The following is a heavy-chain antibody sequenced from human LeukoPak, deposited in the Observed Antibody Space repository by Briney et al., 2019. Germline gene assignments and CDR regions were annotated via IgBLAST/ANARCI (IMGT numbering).Heavy chain of an antibody. Sequence: ASVNLCRKASGYIFTGYWIHWVRQAPGQGLEWMGFINPNSGNTNYAQKFQGRVTMTRDTSINTAYMELSSLTSDDTAVYYCAREMRPATRTLVDYWGQGTLVTVSS. V-gene: IGHV1-2*02. D-gene: IGHD1-7*01. J-gene: IGHJ4*02. CDR1: GYIFTGYW. CDR3: AREMRPATRTLVDY. CDR2: INPNSGNT.